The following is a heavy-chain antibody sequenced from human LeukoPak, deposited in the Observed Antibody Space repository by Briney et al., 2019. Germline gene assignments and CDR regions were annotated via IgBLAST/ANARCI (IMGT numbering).Heavy chain of an antibody. CDR1: GFTFSSYS. CDR3: ARTFIVVVPAERD. V-gene: IGHV3-21*01. J-gene: IGHJ4*02. Sequence: PGGSLRLSCAASGFTFSSYSMNWVRQAPGKGLEWDSSISSSSSYIYYADSVKGRFTISRDNAKNSLYLQMNSLRAEDTAVYYCARTFIVVVPAERDWGQGTLVTVSS. D-gene: IGHD2-2*01. CDR2: ISSSSSYI.